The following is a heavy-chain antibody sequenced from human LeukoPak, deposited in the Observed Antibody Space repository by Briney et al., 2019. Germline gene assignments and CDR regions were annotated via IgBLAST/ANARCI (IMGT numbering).Heavy chain of an antibody. Sequence: SGTLPLTCTVSGYSISSDCYWAWIRQPPGKGLEWIGSMYHSGDTHYNPSLKSRVTISVDMPKNQFSLKLTSVTAADTAVYYCARDHSTGWDFDYWGQGTLVTVSS. CDR1: GYSISSDCY. D-gene: IGHD6-25*01. CDR3: ARDHSTGWDFDY. V-gene: IGHV4-38-2*02. CDR2: MYHSGDT. J-gene: IGHJ4*02.